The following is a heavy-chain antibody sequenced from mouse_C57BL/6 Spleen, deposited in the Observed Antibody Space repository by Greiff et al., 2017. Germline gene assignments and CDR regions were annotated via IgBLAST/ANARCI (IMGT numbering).Heavy chain of an antibody. Sequence: VQLQESGAELVRPGASVTLSCKASGYTFTDYEMHWVKQTPVHGLEWIGAIAPETGGTAYNQKFKGKAILTADKSSSTAYMELRSLTSEDSAVYYCTRGTTVVATGNYFDYWGQGTTLTVSS. J-gene: IGHJ2*01. V-gene: IGHV1-15*01. CDR2: IAPETGGT. CDR1: GYTFTDYE. D-gene: IGHD1-1*01. CDR3: TRGTTVVATGNYFDY.